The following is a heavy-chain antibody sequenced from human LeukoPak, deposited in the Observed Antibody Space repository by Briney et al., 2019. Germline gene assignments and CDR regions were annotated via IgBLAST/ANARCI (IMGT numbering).Heavy chain of an antibody. CDR1: GYTFTSYD. V-gene: IGHV1-8*01. D-gene: IGHD3-10*01. CDR3: ARAPRRGDAFDT. J-gene: IGHJ3*02. Sequence: ASVKVSCKASGYTFTSYDINWVRQATGQGLEWMGWMNPNSGNTGYVQKFQGRVTMTRNTSISTAYMELSSLRSEDTAVYYCARAPRRGDAFDTWGQGTMVTVSS. CDR2: MNPNSGNT.